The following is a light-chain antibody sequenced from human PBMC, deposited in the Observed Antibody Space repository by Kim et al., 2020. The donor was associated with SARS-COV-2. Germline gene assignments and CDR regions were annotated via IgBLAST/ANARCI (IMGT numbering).Light chain of an antibody. CDR3: QSYDSSLSGSV. J-gene: IGLJ2*01. CDR2: GNR. Sequence: RVIIICTGRHTNLGAGYGVHWYQQHPGTAAKILIYGNRKRPSGVPDRFCGSKSGSTASLAITGLQAEDEADYYCQSYDSSLSGSVFGGGTQLTVL. CDR1: HTNLGAGYG. V-gene: IGLV1-40*01.